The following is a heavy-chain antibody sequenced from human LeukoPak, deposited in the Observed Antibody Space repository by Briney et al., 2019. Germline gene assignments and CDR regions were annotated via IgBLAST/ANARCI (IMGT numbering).Heavy chain of an antibody. CDR3: AIYREGQGGRGF. D-gene: IGHD3-10*01. CDR2: MSLSGSN. V-gene: IGHV4-59*01. Sequence: SETLSLTCTISGDSMSGFHCSWIRQSPGKGLEWIGQMSLSGSNNYNPSLESRITMALDASNNQFSLRLSSANTADTATYYCAIYREGQGGRGFWGRGTLVTVSS. CDR1: GDSMSGFH. J-gene: IGHJ4*02.